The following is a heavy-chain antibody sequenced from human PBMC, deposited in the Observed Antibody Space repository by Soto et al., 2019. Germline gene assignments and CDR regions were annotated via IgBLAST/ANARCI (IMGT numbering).Heavy chain of an antibody. D-gene: IGHD3-10*01. J-gene: IGHJ4*02. V-gene: IGHV4-59*08. CDR3: ARQSVGPYGSGSYFDY. Sequence: QVQLQESGPGLVKPSETLSLTCTVSGGSIRSYYWSWIRQPPGKGLEWIGYIYYSGSTNYNPSLKSRVTISVDTSKNQFSLKLSSVTAADTAVYYCARQSVGPYGSGSYFDYWGQGTLVTVSS. CDR1: GGSIRSYY. CDR2: IYYSGST.